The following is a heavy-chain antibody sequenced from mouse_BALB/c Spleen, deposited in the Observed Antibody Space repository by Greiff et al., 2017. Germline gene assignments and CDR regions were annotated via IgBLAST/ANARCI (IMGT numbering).Heavy chain of an antibody. J-gene: IGHJ4*01. D-gene: IGHD6-2*01. CDR1: GFTFSSYA. Sequence: EVKLMESGGGLVKPGGSLKLSCAASGFTFSSYAMSWVRQTPEKRLEWVATISSGGSYTYYPDSVKGRFTISRDNAKNTLYLQMSSLRSEDTAMYYCARHDLSYYAMDYWGQGTSVTVSS. CDR2: ISSGGSYT. V-gene: IGHV5-9-3*01. CDR3: ARHDLSYYAMDY.